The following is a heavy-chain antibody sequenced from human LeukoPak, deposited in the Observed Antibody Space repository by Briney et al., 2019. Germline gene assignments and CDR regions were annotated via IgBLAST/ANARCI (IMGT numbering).Heavy chain of an antibody. D-gene: IGHD3-22*01. CDR3: ARSPMIVVADYYMDV. CDR1: GYTFTDYY. CDR2: VDPEDGET. V-gene: IGHV1-69-2*01. Sequence: GASVKVSCEASGYTFTDYYMHWVQQAPGKGLEWMGRVDPEDGETIYAEKFQGRVTITVDTSTDTAYMELSSLRSEDTAVYYCARSPMIVVADYYMDVWGKGTTVTVSS. J-gene: IGHJ6*03.